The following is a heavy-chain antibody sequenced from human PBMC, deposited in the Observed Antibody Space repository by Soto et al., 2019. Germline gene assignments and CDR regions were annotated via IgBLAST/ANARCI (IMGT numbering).Heavy chain of an antibody. V-gene: IGHV2-5*02. CDR1: GFSLSTEGVA. Sequence: QITLKESGPTLVKPTQTLTLTCTFSGFSLSTEGVAVGWIRQPPGKVLQWLSVVYWDDDERSSPSLRSRLTITKDTSKDHVVLTMTNMDPLNTATYYCAHRDRASGGLFDYWGQGILVTVSS. J-gene: IGHJ4*02. D-gene: IGHD3-10*01. CDR3: AHRDRASGGLFDY. CDR2: VYWDDDE.